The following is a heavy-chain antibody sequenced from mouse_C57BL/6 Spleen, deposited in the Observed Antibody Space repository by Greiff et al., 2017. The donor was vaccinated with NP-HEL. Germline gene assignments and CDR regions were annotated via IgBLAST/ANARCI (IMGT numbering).Heavy chain of an antibody. V-gene: IGHV3-6*01. CDR1: GYSITSGYY. Sequence: VQLKESGPGLVKPSQSLSLTCSVTGYSITSGYYWNWIRQFPGNKLEWMGYISYDGSNNYNPSLKNRISITRDTSKNQFFLKLNSVTTEDTATYYCAREGLGPFDYWGQGTTLTVSS. CDR2: ISYDGSN. CDR3: AREGLGPFDY. J-gene: IGHJ2*01. D-gene: IGHD4-1*01.